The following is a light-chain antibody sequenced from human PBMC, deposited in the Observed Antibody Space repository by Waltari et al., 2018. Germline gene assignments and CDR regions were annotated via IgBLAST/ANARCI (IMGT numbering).Light chain of an antibody. CDR3: QQHYSTPLT. J-gene: IGKJ4*01. CDR2: WAS. CDR1: QNVLFSSNNKNY. V-gene: IGKV4-1*01. Sequence: DIVMTQSPDSLAVSLGERATINCKSTQNVLFSSNNKNYLAWYQQKTGQPPKLLFYWASTREAGVPDRISGSGSGTDFTLTISSLQAEDVAVYYCQQHYSTPLTFGGGTKVEIK.